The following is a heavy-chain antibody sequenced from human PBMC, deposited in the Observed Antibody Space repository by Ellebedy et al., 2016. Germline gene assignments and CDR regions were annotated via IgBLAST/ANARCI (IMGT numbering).Heavy chain of an antibody. V-gene: IGHV4-39*07. D-gene: IGHD2-2*01. CDR3: ARASNIVVVPAASYYFDY. Sequence: SGTLSLTCTVSGGSISSSSYYWGWIRQPPGKGLEWIGSIYYSGSTYYNPSLKSRVTISVDTSKNQFSLKLSSVTAADTAVYYCARASNIVVVPAASYYFDYWGQGTLVTVSS. CDR1: GGSISSSSYY. J-gene: IGHJ4*02. CDR2: IYYSGST.